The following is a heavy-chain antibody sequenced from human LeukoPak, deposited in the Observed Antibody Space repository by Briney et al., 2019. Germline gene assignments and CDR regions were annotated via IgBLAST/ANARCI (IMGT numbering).Heavy chain of an antibody. CDR3: AKDIRRGKYYYGSGSLDY. CDR2: ISWDGGST. V-gene: IGHV3-43*01. D-gene: IGHD3-10*01. J-gene: IGHJ4*02. Sequence: GGSLRLSCAASGFTSDDYTMHWVRQAPGKGLEWVSLISWDGGSTYYADSVKGRFTISRDNSKNSLYLQMNSLRTEDTALYYCAKDIRRGKYYYGSGSLDYWGQGTLVTVSS. CDR1: GFTSDDYT.